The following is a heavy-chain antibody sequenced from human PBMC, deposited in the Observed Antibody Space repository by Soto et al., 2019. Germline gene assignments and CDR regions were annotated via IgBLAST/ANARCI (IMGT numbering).Heavy chain of an antibody. D-gene: IGHD6-19*01. V-gene: IGHV1-46*01. CDR1: GYTFTSYY. CDR3: ARARNTKQWLGPDDAFDI. CDR2: INPSGGST. J-gene: IGHJ3*02. Sequence: GASVKVSCKASGYTFTSYYMHWVRQAPGQGLEWMGIINPSGGSTSYAQKFQGRVTMTRDTSTSTVYMELSSLRSEDTAVYYCARARNTKQWLGPDDAFDIWGQGTMVTVSS.